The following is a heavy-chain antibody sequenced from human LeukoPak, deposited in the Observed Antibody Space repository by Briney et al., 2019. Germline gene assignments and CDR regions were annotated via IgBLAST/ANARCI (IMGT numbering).Heavy chain of an antibody. Sequence: KPSETLSLTCTVSGGSISSYYWSWIRQPAGKGLEWIGEINHSGSTNYNPSLKSRVTISVDTSKNQFSLKLSSVTAADTAVYYCARQRRSSSWDFLTGYYYYMDVWGKGTTVTVSS. J-gene: IGHJ6*03. CDR2: INHSGST. V-gene: IGHV4-34*01. D-gene: IGHD6-13*01. CDR3: ARQRRSSSWDFLTGYYYYMDV. CDR1: GGSISSYY.